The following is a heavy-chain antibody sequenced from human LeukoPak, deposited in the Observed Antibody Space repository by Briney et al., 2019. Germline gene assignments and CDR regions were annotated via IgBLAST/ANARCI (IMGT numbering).Heavy chain of an antibody. CDR1: GFTFSSHA. CDR3: ARDEVLRYFDWPGHAFDI. CDR2: ISYDGSNK. D-gene: IGHD3-9*01. J-gene: IGHJ3*02. Sequence: GGSLRLSCAASGFTFSSHAMHWVRQAPGKGLEWVAVISYDGSNKYYADSVKGRFTISRDNSKNTLYLQMNSLRAEDTAVYYCARDEVLRYFDWPGHAFDIWGQGTMVTVSS. V-gene: IGHV3-30-3*01.